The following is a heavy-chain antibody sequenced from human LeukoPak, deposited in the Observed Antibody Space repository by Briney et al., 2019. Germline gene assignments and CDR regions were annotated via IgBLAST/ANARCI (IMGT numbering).Heavy chain of an antibody. D-gene: IGHD6-13*01. CDR3: ARGIEVEQLPPGY. CDR1: GGSISNGGYY. CDR2: IYYSGST. J-gene: IGHJ4*02. Sequence: SQTLSLTCTVSGGSISNGGYYWSWIRQHPGTGLEWIGYIYYSGSTYYNPSLKSRVTISVDTSKNQFSLKLTSVTAADTAVYYCARGIEVEQLPPGYWGQGTLVTVSS. V-gene: IGHV4-31*03.